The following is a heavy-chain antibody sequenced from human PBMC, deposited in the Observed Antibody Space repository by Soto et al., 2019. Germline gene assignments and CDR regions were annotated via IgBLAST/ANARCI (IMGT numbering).Heavy chain of an antibody. Sequence: ASVKVSCKASGYTFTSYGISWVRQDPGHGLEWMGWISAYNGNTNYAQKLQGRVTMTTDTSTSTAYMELRSLRSDDTAVYYCSRDGVVVVPAAIGGSYYYYGMDVWGQGTTVTVSS. CDR3: SRDGVVVVPAAIGGSYYYYGMDV. V-gene: IGHV1-18*01. J-gene: IGHJ6*02. D-gene: IGHD2-2*02. CDR2: ISAYNGNT. CDR1: GYTFTSYG.